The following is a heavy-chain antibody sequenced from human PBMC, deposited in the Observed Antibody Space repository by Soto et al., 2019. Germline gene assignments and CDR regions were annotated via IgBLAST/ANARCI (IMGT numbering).Heavy chain of an antibody. CDR1: DYSISNGYY. CDR2: IYYSGNT. V-gene: IGHV4-38-2*02. J-gene: IGHJ5*01. CDR3: AREGCGSGPNWFDS. D-gene: IGHD3-10*01. Sequence: KSSETLSLTCAVSDYSISNGYYWGWIRQPPGKGLEWIGSIYYSGNTYYNPSLKSRVTISVDTSKNQFSLKLNSVTAADTAVYYCAREGCGSGPNWFDSWGQGTLVTVSS.